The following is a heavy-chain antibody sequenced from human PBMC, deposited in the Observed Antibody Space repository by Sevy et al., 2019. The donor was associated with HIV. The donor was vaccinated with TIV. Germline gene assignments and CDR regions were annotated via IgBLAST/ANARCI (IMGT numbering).Heavy chain of an antibody. CDR3: ARDLPPSATIVAHFDY. V-gene: IGHV3-21*01. J-gene: IGHJ4*02. CDR1: GFTFNIYS. Sequence: GGSLRLSCAASGFTFNIYSMNWVRQAPGKGLEWVSSISGSSSYIFYADSVKGRFTISRDNAKNSLYLQMNSLRVEDTAIYYCARDLPPSATIVAHFDYWGQGTLVTVSS. CDR2: ISGSSSYI. D-gene: IGHD5-12*01.